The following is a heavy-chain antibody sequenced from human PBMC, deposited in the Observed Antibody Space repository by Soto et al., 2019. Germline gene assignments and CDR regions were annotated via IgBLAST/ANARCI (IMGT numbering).Heavy chain of an antibody. J-gene: IGHJ5*02. CDR1: GFTFSSYA. CDR3: AKDPQPADIVVVPAAIGSWFDP. D-gene: IGHD2-2*02. CDR2: ISGSGGST. V-gene: IGHV3-23*01. Sequence: HPGGSLRLSYAASGFTFSSYAMSWVRPAPGKGLEWVSAISGSGGSTYYADSVKGRFTISRDNSKNTLYLQMNSLRAEDTAVYYCAKDPQPADIVVVPAAIGSWFDPWGQGTLVTVSS.